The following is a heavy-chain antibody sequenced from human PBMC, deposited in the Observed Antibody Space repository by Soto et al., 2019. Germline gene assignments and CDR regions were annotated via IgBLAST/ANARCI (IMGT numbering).Heavy chain of an antibody. CDR3: ARTGVDFYFDF. Sequence: QVRLQESGPGLVKPSETLSLTCVVSGGSISGHYWSWIRQPPGKGLEWIGYVYYSGSTNYNPSLKXXVTIAVDTPKNQFSLTVSSVTAADTAVYYCARTGVDFYFDFWGQGTLVTVSS. CDR1: GGSISGHY. CDR2: VYYSGST. V-gene: IGHV4-59*11. J-gene: IGHJ4*02. D-gene: IGHD3-10*01.